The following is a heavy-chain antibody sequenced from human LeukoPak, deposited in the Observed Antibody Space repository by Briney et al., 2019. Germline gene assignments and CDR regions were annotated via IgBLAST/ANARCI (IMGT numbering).Heavy chain of an antibody. J-gene: IGHJ3*02. V-gene: IGHV4-34*01. CDR3: ARALWFGGWFDAFDI. CDR1: GGSLSGYY. Sequence: SETLSLTCAVYGGSLSGYYWSWLRQPPGKRLEWLGEINHSGSTNYNPSLKSRATISVDTSKNQFSLKLSSVTAADTAVYYCARALWFGGWFDAFDIWGQGTMVTVSS. CDR2: INHSGST. D-gene: IGHD3-10*01.